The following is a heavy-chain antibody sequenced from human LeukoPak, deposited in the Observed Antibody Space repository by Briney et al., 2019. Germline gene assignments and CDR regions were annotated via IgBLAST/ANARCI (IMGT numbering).Heavy chain of an antibody. Sequence: GGSLRLSCAASGFIVNRKYMTWVRQAPGKGLEGVSVIYSGGATYYGGSVKGRFTISRDTSKNTVYLQMNSLRVEDTAVYYCARDFAREFTIDYWGQGTLVTVSS. CDR3: ARDFAREFTIDY. J-gene: IGHJ4*02. CDR1: GFIVNRKY. V-gene: IGHV3-53*01. CDR2: IYSGGAT. D-gene: IGHD3-10*01.